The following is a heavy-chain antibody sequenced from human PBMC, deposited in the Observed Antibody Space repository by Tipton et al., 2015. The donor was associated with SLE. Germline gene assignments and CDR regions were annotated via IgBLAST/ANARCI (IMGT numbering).Heavy chain of an antibody. D-gene: IGHD4-11*01. J-gene: IGHJ4*02. CDR3: ARQRLQPGGDYFDY. Sequence: TLSLTCTVSGGSISSYYWSWIRQPPGKGLEWIGFIYYSGATYYNPSLKSRVTISVDTSKNQFSLKLSSVTAADTAVYYCARQRLQPGGDYFDYWGQGTLVTVSS. CDR1: GGSISSYY. CDR2: IYYSGAT. V-gene: IGHV4-59*08.